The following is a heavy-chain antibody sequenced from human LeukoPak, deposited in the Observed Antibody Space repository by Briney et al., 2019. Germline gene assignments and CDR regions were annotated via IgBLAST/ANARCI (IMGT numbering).Heavy chain of an antibody. D-gene: IGHD3-3*01. CDR2: ISSSSSYI. Sequence: GGPLRLSCAGSRFTFSSYSMNWVRQAPGKGLEWVSSISSSSSYIYYADSVKGRFTISRDNAKNSLYLQMNSLRAEDTAVYYCARAERFLEWLLSYFDYWGQGTLVTVSS. V-gene: IGHV3-21*01. CDR3: ARAERFLEWLLSYFDY. J-gene: IGHJ4*02. CDR1: RFTFSSYS.